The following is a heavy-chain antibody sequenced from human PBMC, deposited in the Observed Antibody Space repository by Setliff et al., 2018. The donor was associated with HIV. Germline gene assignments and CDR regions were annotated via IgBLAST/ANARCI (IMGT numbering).Heavy chain of an antibody. CDR2: IYSGGST. CDR1: GFTVSSNY. J-gene: IGHJ4*02. D-gene: IGHD6-13*01. V-gene: IGHV3-53*01. Sequence: GGSLRLSCAASGFTVSSNYMSWVRQAPGKGLEWVSVIYSGGSTYYADSVKGRFTISRDNSKNALYLQMNNLRAEDTAVYYCARAGGSSWYAAYFDYWGQGTLVTVLL. CDR3: ARAGGSSWYAAYFDY.